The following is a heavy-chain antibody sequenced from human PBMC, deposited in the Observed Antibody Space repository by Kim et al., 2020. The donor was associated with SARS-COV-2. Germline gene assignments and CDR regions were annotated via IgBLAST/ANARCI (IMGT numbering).Heavy chain of an antibody. D-gene: IGHD3-10*01. V-gene: IGHV3-64*04. CDR1: GFTFNSYG. Sequence: GGSLRLSCAASGFTFNSYGMNLVRQAPGKGLEWVSGISWNGGSTDYTDSVKGRFTMSRDNSKNTLYLQMNSLRAEDTALYCWAKVYCGSGCDEAFGGQVT. J-gene: IGHJ1*01. CDR3: AKVYCGSGCDEAF. CDR2: ISWNGGST.